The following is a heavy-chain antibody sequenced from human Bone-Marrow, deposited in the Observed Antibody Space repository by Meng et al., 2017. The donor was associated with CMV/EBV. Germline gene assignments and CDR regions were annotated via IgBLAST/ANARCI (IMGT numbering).Heavy chain of an antibody. CDR1: GGSISSSSYY. CDR2: IYYSGST. D-gene: IGHD2-15*01. CDR3: ARGGVVVVAAPTPDV. Sequence: SETLSLTCTVSGGSISSSSYYWGWIRQPPGKGLEWIGSIYYSGSTYYNPSLKSRVTISVDTSKNQFSLKLSSVTAADTAVYYCARGGVVVVAAPTPDVWGQGTTVTV. J-gene: IGHJ6*02. V-gene: IGHV4-39*07.